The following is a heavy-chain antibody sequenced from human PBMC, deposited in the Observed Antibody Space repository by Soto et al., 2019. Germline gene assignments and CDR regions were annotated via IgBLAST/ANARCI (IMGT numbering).Heavy chain of an antibody. Sequence: VESLNSSCKDSGYSFRNYWIAWVRQMPGKGLEWMGIIYHDDSDTRYSPSFQGQVTISADKSINTAYLQWSSLKASDTAMYYCARHDYGGNDPFDYWGHGTLVTVSS. V-gene: IGHV5-51*01. J-gene: IGHJ4*01. D-gene: IGHD4-17*01. CDR3: ARHDYGGNDPFDY. CDR2: IYHDDSDT. CDR1: GYSFRNYW.